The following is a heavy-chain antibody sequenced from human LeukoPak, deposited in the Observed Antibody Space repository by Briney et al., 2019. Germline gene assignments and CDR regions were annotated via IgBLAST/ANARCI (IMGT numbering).Heavy chain of an antibody. CDR2: INPKRGGT. CDR3: ARVKLGYDAFDI. CDR1: GYTFTDYY. D-gene: IGHD7-27*01. V-gene: IGHV1-2*02. J-gene: IGHJ3*02. Sequence: ASVKVSRRASGYTFTDYYLQWVRQAPAEGLEWMGWINPKRGGTNYAQKFLGRVTLTRDTSISTAYMELSSLRSDDTAVYYCARVKLGYDAFDIWGQGTMVSVSS.